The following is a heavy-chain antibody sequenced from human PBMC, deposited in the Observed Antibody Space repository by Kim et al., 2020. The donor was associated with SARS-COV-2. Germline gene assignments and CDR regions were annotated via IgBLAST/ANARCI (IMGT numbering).Heavy chain of an antibody. CDR2: ISSSSSTI. V-gene: IGHV3-48*02. CDR1: GFTFSSYS. CDR3: ARDPMIVVKDPHDAFDI. Sequence: GGSLRLSCAASGFTFSSYSMNWVRQAPGKGLEWVSYISSSSSTIYYADSVKGRFTISRDNAKNSLYLQMNSLRDEDTAVYYCARDPMIVVKDPHDAFDIWGQGTMVTVSS. J-gene: IGHJ3*02. D-gene: IGHD3-22*01.